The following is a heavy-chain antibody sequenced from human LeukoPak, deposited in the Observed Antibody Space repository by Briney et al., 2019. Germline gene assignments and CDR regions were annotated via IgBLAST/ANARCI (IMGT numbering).Heavy chain of an antibody. CDR3: AKFDRVWSGYPYYFDY. D-gene: IGHD3-3*01. Sequence: HAGGSLRLSCAASRFTFSSYAMSWVRQAPGKGLEWVSAISGSGGSTYYADSVKGRFTISRDNSKNTLYLQMNSLRAEDTAVYYCAKFDRVWSGYPYYFDYWGQGTLVTVSS. CDR1: RFTFSSYA. V-gene: IGHV3-23*01. J-gene: IGHJ4*02. CDR2: ISGSGGST.